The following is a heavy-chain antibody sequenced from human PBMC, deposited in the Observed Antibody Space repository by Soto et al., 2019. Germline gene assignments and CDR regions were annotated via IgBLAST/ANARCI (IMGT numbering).Heavy chain of an antibody. D-gene: IGHD1-1*01. Sequence: PSETLSLTCSVSGASTVSHYHWTWIRQPPGKGLEWMGYIFNSGTTFYNPSLTSRLSISMDTSGNHFSLELRSVTAADTAVYYCALALGRTPVLDYWGQGTLVTVSS. CDR3: ALALGRTPVLDY. V-gene: IGHV4-31*02. CDR1: GASTVSHYH. J-gene: IGHJ4*02. CDR2: IFNSGTT.